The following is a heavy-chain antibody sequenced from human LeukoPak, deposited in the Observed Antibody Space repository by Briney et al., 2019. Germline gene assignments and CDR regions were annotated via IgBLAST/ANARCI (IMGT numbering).Heavy chain of an antibody. Sequence: TSETLSLTCTVSGGSISSYYWSWIRQPPGKGLEWIGYIYYSGSTNYNPSLKSRVTISVDTSKNQFSLKLGSVTAADTAVYYCARGRRDGYGYYYYYMDVWGKGTTVTVSS. CDR2: IYYSGST. D-gene: IGHD5-24*01. V-gene: IGHV4-59*01. J-gene: IGHJ6*03. CDR3: ARGRRDGYGYYYYYMDV. CDR1: GGSISSYY.